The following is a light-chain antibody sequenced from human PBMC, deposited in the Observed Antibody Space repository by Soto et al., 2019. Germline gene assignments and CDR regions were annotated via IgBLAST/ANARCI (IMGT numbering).Light chain of an antibody. V-gene: IGKV3D-7*01. Sequence: PGARVTLSCRTSQSVSSSYLTWYQQKPGQAPRLLIYGASTRATSIPARFSGSGSGTDFTLTISSLQPEDFAVYYCQQDYNLPVFGPGTKVDIK. CDR1: QSVSSSY. CDR3: QQDYNLPV. CDR2: GAS. J-gene: IGKJ3*01.